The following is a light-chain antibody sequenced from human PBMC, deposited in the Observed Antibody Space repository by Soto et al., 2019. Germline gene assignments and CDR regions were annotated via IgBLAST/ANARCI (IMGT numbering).Light chain of an antibody. CDR2: GAA. V-gene: IGKV3-15*01. CDR1: QSVRSN. J-gene: IGKJ2*01. Sequence: EIVMTQSPATLSVSPGERATLSCRASQSVRSNLAWYQQKLGQAPRLLIYGAATRATGIPARFSGSGSGTEFTLTISSLQSEDVAICYCQQYNDWPRTFGQGTKL. CDR3: QQYNDWPRT.